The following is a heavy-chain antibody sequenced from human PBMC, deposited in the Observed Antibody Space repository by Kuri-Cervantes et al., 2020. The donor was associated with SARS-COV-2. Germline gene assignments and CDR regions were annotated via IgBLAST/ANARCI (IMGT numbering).Heavy chain of an antibody. D-gene: IGHD3-3*01. CDR3: TVDDFWSGYYGF. CDR2: IRSKAYGGTT. Sequence: GGSLRLSCTASGFTFGDYAMSWVRQAPGKGLEWVGFIRSKAYGGTTEYAASVKGRFTISRDDSKSIAYLQMNSLKTEDTAVYYCTVDDFWSGYYGFWGQGTLVTVSS. CDR1: GFTFGDYA. J-gene: IGHJ4*02. V-gene: IGHV3-49*04.